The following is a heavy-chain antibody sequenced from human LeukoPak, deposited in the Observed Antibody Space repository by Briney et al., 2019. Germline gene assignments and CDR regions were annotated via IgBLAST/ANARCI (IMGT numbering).Heavy chain of an antibody. CDR2: IYYSGST. Sequence: PSETLSLTCTVSGGSISSSSYYWGWIRQPPGKGLEWIGSIYYSGSTYYNPSLKSRVTISVDTSKNQFSLKLSSVTAADTAVYYCARDQGGGQGMVVAAGPFDYWGQGTLVTVSS. CDR1: GGSISSSSYY. V-gene: IGHV4-39*07. D-gene: IGHD2-15*01. CDR3: ARDQGGGQGMVVAAGPFDY. J-gene: IGHJ4*02.